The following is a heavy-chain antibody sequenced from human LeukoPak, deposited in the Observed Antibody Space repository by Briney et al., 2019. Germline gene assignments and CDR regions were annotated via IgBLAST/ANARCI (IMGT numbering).Heavy chain of an antibody. Sequence: PGGSLRLSCAASGFTFSSYAMSWVRQAPGKGLEWVSAISSSGSTIYYADSVKGRFTISRDNAKNSLYLQMNSLRAEDTAVYYCARDSANVYYDILTGYRGWFDPGGQGTLVTVSS. CDR1: GFTFSSYA. V-gene: IGHV3-48*04. CDR2: ISSSGSTI. J-gene: IGHJ5*02. D-gene: IGHD3-9*01. CDR3: ARDSANVYYDILTGYRGWFDP.